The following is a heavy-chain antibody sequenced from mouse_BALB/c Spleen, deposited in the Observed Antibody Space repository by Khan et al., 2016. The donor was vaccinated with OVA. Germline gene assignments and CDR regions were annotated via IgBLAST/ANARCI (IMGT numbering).Heavy chain of an antibody. J-gene: IGHJ2*01. CDR1: GFTFSSFG. CDR3: ARSYLYGYYFDQ. D-gene: IGHD1-1*01. V-gene: IGHV5-17*02. CDR2: ISGDSNTI. Sequence: EVELVESGGGLVQPGGSRKLSCVASGFTFSSFGMHWVRQAPEKGLEWVAYISGDSNTIYYTDTVMGRFTISRDNPKNTLFLQMTSLKSEDMAMYYCARSYLYGYYFDQWGQGTTLTVSS.